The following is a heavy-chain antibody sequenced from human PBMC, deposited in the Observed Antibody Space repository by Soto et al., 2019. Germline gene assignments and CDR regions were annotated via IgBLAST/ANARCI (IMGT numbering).Heavy chain of an antibody. Sequence: GASVKVSCKASGYTFTSCEIHWVRQAPGQGPEWMGIINPSGGGASYAQKFRDRVTMTWDTSTTTVYMELSSLRSEDTAIYYCARRPYCSGGTCYGMDVWAQGTTVTSP. J-gene: IGHJ6*02. CDR3: ARRPYCSGGTCYGMDV. CDR1: GYTFTSCE. V-gene: IGHV1-46*01. CDR2: INPSGGGA. D-gene: IGHD2-15*01.